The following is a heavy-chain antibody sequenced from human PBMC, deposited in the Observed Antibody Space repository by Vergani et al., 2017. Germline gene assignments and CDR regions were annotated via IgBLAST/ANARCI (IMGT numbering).Heavy chain of an antibody. V-gene: IGHV3-30*02. D-gene: IGHD3-16*01. CDR3: AKHFRGWGIDY. CDR2: IKFDGSNK. J-gene: IGHJ4*02. Sequence: QVQLVESGGGVVQRGGSLRLSCATSGFTLSNYDMQWIRQGPGKGLEFLAFIKFDGSNKYYADSVKGRFTLSRDFSKNTLYLQMNSLRTDDTATYYCAKHFRGWGIDYWGQGTQVIVSS. CDR1: GFTLSNYD.